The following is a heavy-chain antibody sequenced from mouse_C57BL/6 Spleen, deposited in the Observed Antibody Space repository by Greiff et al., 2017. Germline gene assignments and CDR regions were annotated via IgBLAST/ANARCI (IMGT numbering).Heavy chain of an antibody. J-gene: IGHJ4*01. CDR2: IDPEDGET. CDR1: GFNIKDYY. D-gene: IGHD2-1*01. Sequence: EVQLQQSGAELVKPGASVKLSCTASGFNIKDYYMHWVKQRTEQGLEWIGRIDPEDGETKYAPKFPGKATITADTSSNTAYLQLSSLTSEDTAVYYCARGYYGNYDAMDYWGQGTSVTVSS. V-gene: IGHV14-2*01. CDR3: ARGYYGNYDAMDY.